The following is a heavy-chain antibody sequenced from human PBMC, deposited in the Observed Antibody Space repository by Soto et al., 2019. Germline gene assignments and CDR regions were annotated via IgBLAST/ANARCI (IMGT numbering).Heavy chain of an antibody. Sequence: PSETLSLTCTVSDGSISGYYWSWIRQPPGKGLEWIGYIFYSGITNYNPSLKSRVTISVDTSKNQFSLNLSSVTAADTAVYYCARAGWSSSWSDYWGQGTLVTVSS. V-gene: IGHV4-59*01. CDR3: ARAGWSSSWSDY. D-gene: IGHD6-13*01. J-gene: IGHJ4*02. CDR1: DGSISGYY. CDR2: IFYSGIT.